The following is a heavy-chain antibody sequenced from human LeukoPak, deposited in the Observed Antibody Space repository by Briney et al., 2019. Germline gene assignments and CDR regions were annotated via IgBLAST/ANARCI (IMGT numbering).Heavy chain of an antibody. V-gene: IGHV4-59*01. CDR3: ARVASGSYYYYYYYMDV. J-gene: IGHJ6*03. CDR1: GGSISSYY. CDR2: IYYSGST. Sequence: TSETLSLTCTVSGGSISSYYWSWIRQPPGKGLEWIGYIYYSGSTNYNPSLKSRVTISVDTSKNQFSLKLSSVTAADTAVYYCARVASGSYYYYYYYMDVWGKGTTVTISS. D-gene: IGHD1-26*01.